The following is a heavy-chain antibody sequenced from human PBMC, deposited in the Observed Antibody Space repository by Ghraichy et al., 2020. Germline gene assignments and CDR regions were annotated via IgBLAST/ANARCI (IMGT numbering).Heavy chain of an antibody. CDR1: GYTFTSYY. J-gene: IGHJ4*02. D-gene: IGHD6-19*01. CDR2: INPSGGST. CDR3: ARDPSLYPGIAVAASMPGY. V-gene: IGHV1-46*01. Sequence: ASVKVSCKASGYTFTSYYMHWVRQAPGQGLEWMGIINPSGGSTSYAQKFQGRVTMTRDTSTSTVYMELSSLRSEDTAVYYCARDPSLYPGIAVAASMPGYWGQGTLVTVSS.